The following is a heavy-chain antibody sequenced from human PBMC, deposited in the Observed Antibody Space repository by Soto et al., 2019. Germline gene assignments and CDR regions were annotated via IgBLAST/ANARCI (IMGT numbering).Heavy chain of an antibody. CDR1: GFTFGDYA. Sequence: GGSLRLSCTASGFTFGDYAMSWVRQAPGKGLEWVGFIRSKAYGGTTEYAASVKGRFTISRDDSKSIAYLQMNSLKTEDTAVYYSPRDIAMATLDYWGQGTLVTVSS. V-gene: IGHV3-49*04. D-gene: IGHD6-19*01. J-gene: IGHJ4*02. CDR3: PRDIAMATLDY. CDR2: IRSKAYGGTT.